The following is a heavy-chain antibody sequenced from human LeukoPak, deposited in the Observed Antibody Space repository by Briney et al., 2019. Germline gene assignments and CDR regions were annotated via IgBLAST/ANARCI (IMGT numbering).Heavy chain of an antibody. CDR2: ISAYNGNT. CDR3: AIYDKSFRIDY. V-gene: IGHV1-18*01. Sequence: ASVKVSCKTSGYTFTSYGIDWVRQAPGQGLEWMGWISAYNGNTNYAQKLQDRVTLTTDASTRTAYMELRSLTSDDTAVYYCAIYDKSFRIDYWGQGNLVTVSP. D-gene: IGHD3-22*01. CDR1: GYTFTSYG. J-gene: IGHJ4*02.